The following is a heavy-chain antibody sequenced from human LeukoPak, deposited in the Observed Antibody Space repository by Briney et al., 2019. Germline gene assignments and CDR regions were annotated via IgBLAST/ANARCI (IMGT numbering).Heavy chain of an antibody. D-gene: IGHD6-13*01. Sequence: PGGSLRLSCAASRFTFSDYYMSWIRQAPGKGLEWVSYISSSSSYTNYADSVKGRFTISRDNAQNSLYLQMNSLRAEDTAVYYCAKVGSSSWYIPHYFDYWGQGTLVTVSS. J-gene: IGHJ4*02. CDR2: ISSSSSYT. CDR1: RFTFSDYY. CDR3: AKVGSSSWYIPHYFDY. V-gene: IGHV3-11*05.